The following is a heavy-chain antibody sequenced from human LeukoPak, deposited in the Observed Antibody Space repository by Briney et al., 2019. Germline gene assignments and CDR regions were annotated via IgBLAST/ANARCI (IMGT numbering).Heavy chain of an antibody. CDR3: ARHGGYSYGDYFDY. Sequence: SETLSLTCAVSGYSISSGYYWGWIRQPPGKGLEWIGSIYHSGSTYYNPSLKSRVTISVDTSKNQFSLKLSSVTAADTAVYYCARHGGYSYGDYFDYWGQGTLVTVPS. CDR1: GYSISSGYY. CDR2: IYHSGST. V-gene: IGHV4-38-2*01. J-gene: IGHJ4*02. D-gene: IGHD5-18*01.